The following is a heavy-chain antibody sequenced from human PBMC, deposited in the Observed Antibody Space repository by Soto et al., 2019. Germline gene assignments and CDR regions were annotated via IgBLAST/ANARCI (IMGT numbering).Heavy chain of an antibody. Sequence: GGSLRLSCAASGFTFSSYSMNWVRQAPGKGLEWVSYISSSSSTIYYADSVKGRFTISRDNAKNSLYLQMNSLRAEDTAVYYCAREQQLVPFDYWGQGTLVTVSS. J-gene: IGHJ4*02. CDR1: GFTFSSYS. V-gene: IGHV3-48*01. CDR3: AREQQLVPFDY. D-gene: IGHD6-13*01. CDR2: ISSSSSTI.